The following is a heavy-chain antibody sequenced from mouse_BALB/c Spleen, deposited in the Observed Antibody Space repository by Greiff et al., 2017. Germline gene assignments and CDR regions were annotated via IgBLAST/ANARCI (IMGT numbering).Heavy chain of an antibody. J-gene: IGHJ3*01. CDR2: IYPGDGDT. CDR3: AREKDYDAAWFAY. D-gene: IGHD2-3*01. CDR1: GYTFTSYW. Sequence: QVQLQQSGAELARPGASVTLSCKASGYTFTSYWMQWVKQRPGQGLEWIGAIYPGDGDTRYTQKFKGKATLTADKSSSTAYMQLSSLASEDSAVYYCAREKDYDAAWFAYWGQGTLVTVSA. V-gene: IGHV1-87*01.